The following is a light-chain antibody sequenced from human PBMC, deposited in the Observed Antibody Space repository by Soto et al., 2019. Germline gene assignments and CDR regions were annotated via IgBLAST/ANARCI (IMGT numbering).Light chain of an antibody. V-gene: IGKV1-27*01. CDR2: AAS. CDR1: QGISNY. Sequence: DIQMTQSPSSLSASVGDRVTITCRASQGISNYLAWYQQKPGKVPKLLIYAASTLQSGVPSRFSGSGSGTDFTLTIVGLEPEDFAIYYCQQRASWPPFTFGQGTKLEV. CDR3: QQRASWPPFT. J-gene: IGKJ2*01.